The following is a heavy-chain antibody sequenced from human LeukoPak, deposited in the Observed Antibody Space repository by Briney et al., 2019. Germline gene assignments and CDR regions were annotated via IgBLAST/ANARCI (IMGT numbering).Heavy chain of an antibody. J-gene: IGHJ4*02. Sequence: SETLSLTCTVSGGFTSTYYWNLVRQSPGKGLEWLGYVYYSGTTKYNPSLKSRVAISIDTSKNQFSLKLSSVTAADTAVYYCARWYYDSSGYRYFDYWGQGALVTVSS. D-gene: IGHD3-22*01. CDR3: ARWYYDSSGYRYFDY. CDR2: VYYSGTT. CDR1: GGFTSTYY. V-gene: IGHV4-59*01.